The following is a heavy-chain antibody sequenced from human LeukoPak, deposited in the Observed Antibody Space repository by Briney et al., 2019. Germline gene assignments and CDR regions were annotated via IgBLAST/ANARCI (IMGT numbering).Heavy chain of an antibody. CDR2: INPNSGDT. D-gene: IGHD6-13*01. Sequence: SLKVSCKASGYTFTDFIHYYIHWVRQAPGQGLEWMGWINPNSGDTYYAQRFQGRVTMTRDTSISTVYMDLSSLTFDDTVVYYCVRVSPRWYFDYWGQGTLVTVSS. J-gene: IGHJ4*02. CDR3: VRVSPRWYFDY. CDR1: GYTFTDFIHYY. V-gene: IGHV1-2*02.